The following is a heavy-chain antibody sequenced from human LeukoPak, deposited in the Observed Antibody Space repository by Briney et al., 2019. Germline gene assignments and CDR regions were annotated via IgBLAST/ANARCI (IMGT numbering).Heavy chain of an antibody. CDR3: ARERDFSSSSGPIDY. D-gene: IGHD6-6*01. CDR1: GFTFSTYN. Sequence: GGSLRLSCAASGFTFSTYNMTWIRQAPGKGLEWVSYISSSGIAIYYADSVKGRFTISRDDAKNSVYLQMNSLRAEDTAVYYCARERDFSSSSGPIDYWGQGTLVTVSS. J-gene: IGHJ4*02. V-gene: IGHV3-11*04. CDR2: ISSSGIAI.